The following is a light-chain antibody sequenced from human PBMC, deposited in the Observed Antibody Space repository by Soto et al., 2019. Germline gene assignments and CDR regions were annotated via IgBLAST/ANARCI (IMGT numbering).Light chain of an antibody. Sequence: DLQITQSPSTLSASVGDRVTITCRASQSISRWLAWYQQKPGKAPKLLIYDASNLESGVPPRFSGSGSGTEFSLTISSLQPDDFGTYYCQQYKTFGQGTKVDIK. CDR1: QSISRW. J-gene: IGKJ1*01. CDR3: QQYKT. CDR2: DAS. V-gene: IGKV1-5*01.